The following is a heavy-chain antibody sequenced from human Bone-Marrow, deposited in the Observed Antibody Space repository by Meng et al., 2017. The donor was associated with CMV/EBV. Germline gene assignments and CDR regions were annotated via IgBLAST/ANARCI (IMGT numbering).Heavy chain of an antibody. CDR1: GFTFSSYS. CDR3: ARLYCSSTSCQDY. J-gene: IGHJ4*02. D-gene: IGHD2-2*01. V-gene: IGHV3-21*01. CDR2: ISSTSSYI. Sequence: GESLKISCAASGFTFSSYSMNWVRQAPGKGLEWVSSISSTSSYIYYADSVKGRFTISRDNAKNSLYLQMNSLRADDTAVYCCARLYCSSTSCQDYWGQGTLVTVSS.